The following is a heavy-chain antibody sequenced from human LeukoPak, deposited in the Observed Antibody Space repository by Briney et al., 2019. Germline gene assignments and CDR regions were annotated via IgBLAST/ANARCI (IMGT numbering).Heavy chain of an antibody. D-gene: IGHD4-17*01. CDR1: GFTFSSYW. V-gene: IGHV3-7*05. CDR3: VRFPTGFDY. CDR2: INKDGSEK. J-gene: IGHJ4*02. Sequence: GGSLRLSCAASGFTFSSYWMTWVRQAPGKGLEWVANINKDGSEKYYVDSVKGRFTISRDNAKNSLYLQMNSLRGEDMAVYYCVRFPTGFDYWGQGILVTVSS.